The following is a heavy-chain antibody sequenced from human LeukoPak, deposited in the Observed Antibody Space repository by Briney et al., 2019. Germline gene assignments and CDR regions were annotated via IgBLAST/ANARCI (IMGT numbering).Heavy chain of an antibody. Sequence: SETLSLTCSVSGASITTNYWSWIRQPPGKGLEWLGYIHHSGATSYNPSLKSRGTMSLDTSNNQFSLNVTFVTAADTAVYYCARSSAHSYGDFHFWGQGNLVTVSS. CDR1: GASITTNY. D-gene: IGHD5-18*01. J-gene: IGHJ4*02. CDR3: ARSSAHSYGDFHF. V-gene: IGHV4-59*01. CDR2: IHHSGAT.